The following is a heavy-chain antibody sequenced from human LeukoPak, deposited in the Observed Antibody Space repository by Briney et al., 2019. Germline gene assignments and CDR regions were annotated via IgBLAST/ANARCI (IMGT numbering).Heavy chain of an antibody. J-gene: IGHJ1*01. CDR3: ARGRSGNLVVPAAEIYFQH. Sequence: GGSLRLSCAASGFTFSSYAMHWVRQAPGKGLEWVAVISYDGSNKYYADSVKGRFTISRDNSKNTLYLQMNSLRAEDTAVYYCARGRSGNLVVPAAEIYFQHWGQGTLVTVSS. D-gene: IGHD2-2*01. CDR2: ISYDGSNK. CDR1: GFTFSSYA. V-gene: IGHV3-30-3*01.